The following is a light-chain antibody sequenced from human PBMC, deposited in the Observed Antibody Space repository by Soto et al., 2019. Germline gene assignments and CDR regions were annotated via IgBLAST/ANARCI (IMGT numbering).Light chain of an antibody. J-gene: IGLJ1*01. V-gene: IGLV2-14*01. Sequence: QSALTQPASVSGSPGQSIDISCTGTSSDDGGYNYVSWYQQHPGKAPKLMVYDVSSRPSGVSNRFSGSKSGNTASLTISGLQAEDEADYYCSSYTSSSTYVFGTGTKLTVL. CDR2: DVS. CDR1: SSDDGGYNY. CDR3: SSYTSSSTYV.